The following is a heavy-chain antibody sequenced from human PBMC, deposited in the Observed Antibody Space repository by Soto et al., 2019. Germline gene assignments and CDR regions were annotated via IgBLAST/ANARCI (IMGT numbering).Heavy chain of an antibody. CDR1: GFTLSNYW. CDR3: ARNTLG. J-gene: IGHJ4*02. CDR2: IGPDGSQR. D-gene: IGHD3-16*01. V-gene: IGHV3-7*05. Sequence: EVHLVESGGGLVQPGGSLRLSCTASGFTLSNYWMSWARQAPGKGLEWVANIGPDGSQRSYVDSVNGRFTISRDNAKSSLYLQMSSLRAEDTAVYYCARNTLGWGQGTLVTVSS.